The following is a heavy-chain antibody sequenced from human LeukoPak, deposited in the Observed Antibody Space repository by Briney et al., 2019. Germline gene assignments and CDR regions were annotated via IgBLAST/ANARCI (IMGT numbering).Heavy chain of an antibody. CDR2: ISGSGDTT. J-gene: IGHJ3*02. Sequence: GGSLRLSCAASGFTLSNYAMNWVRQAPGKGLEWVSGISGSGDTTYYADSVKGRFTISRDNSKNTLYLQMNSLRAEDTAVYYCARGGSYLSAFDIWGQGTMVTVSS. D-gene: IGHD1-26*01. CDR1: GFTLSNYA. V-gene: IGHV3-23*01. CDR3: ARGGSYLSAFDI.